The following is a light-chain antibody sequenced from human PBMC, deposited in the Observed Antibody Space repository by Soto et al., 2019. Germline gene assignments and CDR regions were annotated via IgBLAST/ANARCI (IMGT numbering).Light chain of an antibody. CDR3: ETWDTNVVV. CDR1: SGHSTYI. CDR2: LEGSGSY. Sequence: QSVLTQSSSASVSLGSSVKLTCTLSSGHSTYIIAWHQQQPGKAPRYLMKLEGSGSYNKGSGIPDRFSGSSSGADRYLTISNLQFEDEADYYCETWDTNVVVFGGGTKVTVL. V-gene: IGLV4-60*02. J-gene: IGLJ2*01.